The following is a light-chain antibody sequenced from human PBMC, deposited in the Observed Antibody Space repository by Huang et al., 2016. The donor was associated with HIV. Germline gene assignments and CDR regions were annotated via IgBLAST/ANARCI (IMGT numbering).Light chain of an antibody. V-gene: IGKV3-15*01. J-gene: IGKJ1*01. CDR3: QQYNNWLA. CDR2: GAS. CDR1: QTVNSH. Sequence: EIVMTQSPATLSVSPGERATLSCRASQTVNSHLVWYQHKPGKAPRLLIYGASPRVTGVSDRVSGSGSGTKFTLTISSLQSEDLAVYYCQQYNNWLAFGQGTKVDIK.